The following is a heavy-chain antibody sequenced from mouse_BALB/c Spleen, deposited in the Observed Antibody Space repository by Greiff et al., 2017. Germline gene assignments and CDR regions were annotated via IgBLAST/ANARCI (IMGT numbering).Heavy chain of an antibody. V-gene: IGHV14-3*02. J-gene: IGHJ4*01. Sequence: EVQLQQSGAELVKPGASVKLSCTASGFNIKDTYMNWVKQRPEQGLEWIGRIDPANGNTKYDPKFQGKATITADTSSNTAYLQLSSLTSEDTAVYYCARGSSYGYYAMDYWGQGTSVTVSS. CDR2: IDPANGNT. CDR3: ARGSSYGYYAMDY. CDR1: GFNIKDTY. D-gene: IGHD1-1*01.